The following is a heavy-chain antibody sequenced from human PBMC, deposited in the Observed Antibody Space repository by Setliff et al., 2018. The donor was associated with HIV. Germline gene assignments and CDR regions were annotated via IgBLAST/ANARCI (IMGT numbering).Heavy chain of an antibody. J-gene: IGHJ3*02. Sequence: ASVKVSCKASGYTFTSYGINWVRQAPGQGLEWVGWISAYNGNTNYAQKFQARVTITADKSTSTAYMELSSLRSEDTAVYYCARMSSNDAFDIWGQGTMVTVSS. CDR3: ARMSSNDAFDI. D-gene: IGHD6-13*01. V-gene: IGHV1-18*01. CDR1: GYTFTSYG. CDR2: ISAYNGNT.